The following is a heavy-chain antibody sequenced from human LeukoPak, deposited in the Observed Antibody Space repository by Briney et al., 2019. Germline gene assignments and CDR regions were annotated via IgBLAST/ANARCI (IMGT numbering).Heavy chain of an antibody. J-gene: IGHJ5*02. Sequence: GGSLRLSCAASGFTFSSYAMSWVRRAPGKGLERVSAISGSGGSTYYADSVKGRFTISRDNSKNTLYLQMNSLRAEDTAVYYCAKDQVDTAMATYNWFDPWGQGTLVTVSS. D-gene: IGHD5-18*01. V-gene: IGHV3-23*01. CDR1: GFTFSSYA. CDR2: ISGSGGST. CDR3: AKDQVDTAMATYNWFDP.